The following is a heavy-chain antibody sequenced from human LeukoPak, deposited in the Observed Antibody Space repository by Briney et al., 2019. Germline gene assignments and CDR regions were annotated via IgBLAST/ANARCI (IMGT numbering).Heavy chain of an antibody. D-gene: IGHD6-13*01. CDR2: ISSNGGST. Sequence: EGSLRLSCAASGFTFSSYAMHWVRQAPGKGLEYVSAISSNGGSTYYADSVKGRFTISRDNSKNTLYLQMGSLRAEDMAVYYCARDFRIAAAEGPDYWGQGTLVTVSS. V-gene: IGHV3-64*02. CDR3: ARDFRIAAAEGPDY. CDR1: GFTFSSYA. J-gene: IGHJ4*02.